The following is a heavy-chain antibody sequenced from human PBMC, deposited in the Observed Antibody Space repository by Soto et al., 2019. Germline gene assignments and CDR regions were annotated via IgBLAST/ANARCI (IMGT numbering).Heavy chain of an antibody. J-gene: IGHJ6*02. Sequence: ASVKVSCKALGYTSSSYGINWVRQAPGQGLEWMGWISVFNGDTKYAQKFQGRVAITKDPGTSTAHMELRSLRSVDAAVYFCATKDDHKDDQPYYYGMDVWGQGTTVTVSS. V-gene: IGHV1-18*01. D-gene: IGHD3-16*01. CDR3: ATKDDHKDDQPYYYGMDV. CDR2: ISVFNGDT. CDR1: GYTSSSYG.